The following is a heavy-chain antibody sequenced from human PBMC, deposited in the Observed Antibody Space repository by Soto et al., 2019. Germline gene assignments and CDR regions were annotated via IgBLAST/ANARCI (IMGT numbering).Heavy chain of an antibody. CDR1: GFTFSSFG. CDR3: AKPTVPFGRAAVAGPFEH. CDR2: ISYDGANK. D-gene: IGHD6-19*01. Sequence: PGGSLRLSCAASGFTFSSFGMYWVRQAPGKGLEWVAVISYDGANKYYADSVKGRFTISRDNSKNTLYLQMNSLRVEDTAVFYCAKPTVPFGRAAVAGPFEHWGQGXLVTV. V-gene: IGHV3-30*18. J-gene: IGHJ4*02.